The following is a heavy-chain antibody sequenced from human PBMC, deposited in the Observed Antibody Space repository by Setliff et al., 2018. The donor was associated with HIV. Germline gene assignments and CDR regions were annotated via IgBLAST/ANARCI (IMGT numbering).Heavy chain of an antibody. CDR1: GGSISSSSYY. Sequence: KTSETLSLTCTVSGGSISSSSYYWGWIRQPPGKGLEWIGEIFKSGDTGYNPSLRSRVTMSLDGSKNQLSLTLTSVTAADTALYYCAKSRWLARNGDAFDVWG. CDR3: AKSRWLARNGDAFDV. D-gene: IGHD6-19*01. J-gene: IGHJ3*01. CDR2: IFKSGDT. V-gene: IGHV4-39*07.